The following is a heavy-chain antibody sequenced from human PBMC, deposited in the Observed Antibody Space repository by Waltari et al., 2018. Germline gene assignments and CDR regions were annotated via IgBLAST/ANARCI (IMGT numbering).Heavy chain of an antibody. Sequence: QVQMVQSGTEVKTPGASVKVSCQASGYRFTDYNLHWVRHTPGQGLEWLGWINPKKGDTGYAQNFLGRVTMTRDTSINTVYMDLSGLRSDDTAVFYCARDPGPIVGAPDYWGQGTLVTVSS. CDR1: GYRFTDYN. V-gene: IGHV1-2*02. J-gene: IGHJ4*02. D-gene: IGHD1-26*01. CDR2: INPKKGDT. CDR3: ARDPGPIVGAPDY.